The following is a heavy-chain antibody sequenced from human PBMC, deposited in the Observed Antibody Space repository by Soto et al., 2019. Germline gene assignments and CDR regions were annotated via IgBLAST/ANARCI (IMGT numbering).Heavy chain of an antibody. CDR1: GGSISSYY. Sequence: PSETLSLTCTVSGGSISSYYWSWIRQPPGKGLEWIGYIYYSGSTNYNPSLKSRVTISVDTSKNQFSLKLSSVTAADTAVYYCARWGIAAASPPPSWFDLWGQGTLVTVSS. J-gene: IGHJ5*02. CDR2: IYYSGST. D-gene: IGHD6-13*01. CDR3: ARWGIAAASPPPSWFDL. V-gene: IGHV4-59*01.